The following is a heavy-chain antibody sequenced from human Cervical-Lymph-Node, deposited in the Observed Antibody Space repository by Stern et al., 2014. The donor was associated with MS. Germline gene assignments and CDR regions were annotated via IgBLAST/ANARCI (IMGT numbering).Heavy chain of an antibody. CDR1: RASITSYY. CDR3: ARATDL. CDR2: IYYSGTT. V-gene: IGHV4-59*01. J-gene: IGHJ5*02. Sequence: HVQLQESGPGLLRPSETLSLTCTVSRASITSYYWSWIRQPPGKGLEWIGYIYYSGTTNYNASLKGRVAISIDTSKTQFSLRLSSVTAADTAVYYCARATDLWGQGTLVTVSS.